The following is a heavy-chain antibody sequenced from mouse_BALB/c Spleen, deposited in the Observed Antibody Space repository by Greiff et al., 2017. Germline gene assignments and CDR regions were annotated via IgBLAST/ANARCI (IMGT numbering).Heavy chain of an antibody. CDR3: ARDYYGSSPYWYFDV. CDR1: GFTFSSYA. J-gene: IGHJ1*01. CDR2: ISSGGST. Sequence: EVKLMESGGGLVKPGGSLKLSCAASGFTFSSYAMSWVRQTPEKRLEWVASISSGGSTYYPDSVKGRFTISRDNARNILYLQMSSLRSEDTAMYYCARDYYGSSPYWYFDVWGAGTTVTVSS. D-gene: IGHD1-1*01. V-gene: IGHV5-6-5*01.